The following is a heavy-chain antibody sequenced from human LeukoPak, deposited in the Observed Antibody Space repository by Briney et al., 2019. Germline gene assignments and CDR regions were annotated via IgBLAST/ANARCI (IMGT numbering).Heavy chain of an antibody. Sequence: GGSLRLSCVASGFTFSSSWMSWVRRAPGKGLEWVANIKQDGSEKYCVDSVKGRFTISRDNAKNSLYLQMNSLRAEDTAVYYCAREAGIPPSTQQWPTSVDYWGQGTLVTVSS. CDR3: AREAGIPPSTQQWPTSVDY. CDR2: IKQDGSEK. V-gene: IGHV3-7*05. CDR1: GFTFSSSW. D-gene: IGHD5-18*01. J-gene: IGHJ4*02.